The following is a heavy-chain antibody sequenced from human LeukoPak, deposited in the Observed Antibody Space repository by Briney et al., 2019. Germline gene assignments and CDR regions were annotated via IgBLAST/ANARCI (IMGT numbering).Heavy chain of an antibody. Sequence: PSETLSLTCTVSGGSISSYYWSWIRQPAGKGLEWIGRFYTSGSTKYNPSLKSRVTMSEDTSKNQFSLKLSSVTAADTAVYYCARGGWNKFDYWGQGTLVTVSS. CDR3: ARGGWNKFDY. D-gene: IGHD3-22*01. CDR1: GGSISSYY. CDR2: FYTSGST. J-gene: IGHJ4*02. V-gene: IGHV4-4*07.